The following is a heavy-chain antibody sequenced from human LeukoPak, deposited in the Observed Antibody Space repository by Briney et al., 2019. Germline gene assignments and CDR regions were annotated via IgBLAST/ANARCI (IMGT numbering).Heavy chain of an antibody. CDR2: IYYSGTT. CDR1: SRSLSSHY. J-gene: IGHJ4*02. CDR3: EKGLSSGYHIFGY. D-gene: IGHD3-22*01. V-gene: IGHV4-59*11. Sequence: SETLSLTCTVSSRSLSSHYSRWIRHPPGGGVEWIGYIYYSGTTNYNPALKSRVTISVDTTKNQFSLRLSSVTAADTAVYYCEKGLSSGYHIFGYWGQGTLVTVPS.